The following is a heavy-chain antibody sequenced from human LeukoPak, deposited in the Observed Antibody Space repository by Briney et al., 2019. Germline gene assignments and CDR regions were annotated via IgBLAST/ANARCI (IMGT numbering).Heavy chain of an antibody. D-gene: IGHD2-2*01. V-gene: IGHV3-21*01. J-gene: IGHJ5*02. Sequence: GGSLRLSCAASGFTFSSYSMNWVRQAPGKGLEWVSSISSSSSYIYYADSVKGRFTISRDNAKNSLYLQMNSLRAEDTAVYYCARGLRYCSSTSCRRGWFDPWGQGTLVTVSS. CDR2: ISSSSSYI. CDR1: GFTFSSYS. CDR3: ARGLRYCSSTSCRRGWFDP.